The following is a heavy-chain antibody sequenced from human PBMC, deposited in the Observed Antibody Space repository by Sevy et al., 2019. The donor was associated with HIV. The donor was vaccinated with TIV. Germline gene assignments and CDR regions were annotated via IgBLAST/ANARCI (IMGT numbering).Heavy chain of an antibody. CDR3: ARGRAIAAAGTLDY. J-gene: IGHJ4*02. V-gene: IGHV3-30-3*01. CDR1: GFTFNTYA. CDR2: ISYDGGSK. Sequence: GWSLRLSCAASGFTFNTYAMHWVRQAPGKGLEWVAVISYDGGSKYYADSVKGRFTISRDNSKNTLYLQMISLRPEDSAIYYCARGRAIAAAGTLDYWGQGTLVTVSS. D-gene: IGHD6-13*01.